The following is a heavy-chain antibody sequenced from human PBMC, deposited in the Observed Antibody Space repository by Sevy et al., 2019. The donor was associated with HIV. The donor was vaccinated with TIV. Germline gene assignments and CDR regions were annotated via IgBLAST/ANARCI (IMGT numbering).Heavy chain of an antibody. CDR3: ARRYFSSTSCYVPGYYGMDV. D-gene: IGHD2-2*01. J-gene: IGHJ6*02. Sequence: SETLSLTCTVSGGFVTSTSYYWAWIRQSPGKGLEWIGSIYNSGSTYYHPSLKSLVTISVHTSKNQFSLKLSSVTAAATAVDYCARRYFSSTSCYVPGYYGMDVWGQVTTVTVSS. CDR2: IYNSGST. CDR1: GGFVTSTSYY. V-gene: IGHV4-39*01.